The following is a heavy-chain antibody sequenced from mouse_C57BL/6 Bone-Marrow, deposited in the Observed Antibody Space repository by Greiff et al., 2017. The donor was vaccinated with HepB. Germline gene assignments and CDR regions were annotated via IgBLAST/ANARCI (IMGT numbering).Heavy chain of an antibody. J-gene: IGHJ4*01. CDR1: GFSLTSYA. V-gene: IGHV2-9-1*01. CDR2: IWTGGGT. Sequence: VQLQESGPGLVAPSQSLSITCTVSGFSLTSYAISWVRQPPGKGLEWLGVIWTGGGTNYNSALKSRLSISKDNSKSQVFLKMNSLQTDDTARYYCARNEAQATFYYAMDYWGQGTSVTVSS. CDR3: ARNEAQATFYYAMDY. D-gene: IGHD3-2*02.